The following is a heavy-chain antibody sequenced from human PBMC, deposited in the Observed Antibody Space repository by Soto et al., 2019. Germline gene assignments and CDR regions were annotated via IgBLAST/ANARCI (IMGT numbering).Heavy chain of an antibody. CDR3: ARENWDGHSISCNEPLAYCMDV. J-gene: IGHJ6*02. V-gene: IGHV3-30-3*01. D-gene: IGHD6-13*01. CDR2: ISYDGSNK. Sequence: QVQLVESGGGVVQPGRSLRLSCAASGFTFSSYAMHWVRQAPGKGLEGVAVISYDGSNKYYADSVKGRLTISRDNSKNALYRQKKSLKAKVTGLYYWARENWDGHSISCNEPLAYCMDVWGQGTTVTVSS. CDR1: GFTFSSYA.